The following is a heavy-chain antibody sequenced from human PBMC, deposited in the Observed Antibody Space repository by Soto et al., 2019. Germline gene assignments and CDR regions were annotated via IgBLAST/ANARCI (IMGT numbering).Heavy chain of an antibody. V-gene: IGHV4-30-4*01. CDR2: IYYRGST. J-gene: IGHJ4*02. CDR3: ASQYCSGGSCPGGY. Sequence: QVQLQESGPGLVKPSQTLSLTCTVSGGSISSGDYYWSWIRQPPGKGLEWIGYIYYRGSTYYNPSLKSRITVSVDMSKSQYSLKLSSVTAADTAVYYCASQYCSGGSCPGGYWGQGTLVTVSS. D-gene: IGHD2-15*01. CDR1: GGSISSGDYY.